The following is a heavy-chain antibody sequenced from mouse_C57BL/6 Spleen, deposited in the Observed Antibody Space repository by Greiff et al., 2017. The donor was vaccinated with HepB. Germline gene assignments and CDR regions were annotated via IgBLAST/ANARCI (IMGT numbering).Heavy chain of an antibody. Sequence: QVQLQQSGAELVRPGTSVKVSCKASGYAFTNYLIEWVKQRPGQGLEWIGVINPGSGGTNYNEKFKGKATLTADKSASTAYMQLSSLTSEDSAVYFCARGEVYSRFFDYWGQGTTLTVSS. D-gene: IGHD2-12*01. CDR3: ARGEVYSRFFDY. V-gene: IGHV1-54*01. CDR2: INPGSGGT. CDR1: GYAFTNYL. J-gene: IGHJ2*01.